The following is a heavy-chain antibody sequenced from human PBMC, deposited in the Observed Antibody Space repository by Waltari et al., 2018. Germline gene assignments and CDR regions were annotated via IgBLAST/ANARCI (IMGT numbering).Heavy chain of an antibody. CDR1: GGSISSHY. CDR3: AREGGQWLYSWFDP. D-gene: IGHD3-22*01. J-gene: IGHJ5*02. CDR2: IYYSGGT. Sequence: QVQLQESGPGLVKPSETLSLTCTVSGGSISSHYWSWIRQPPGKGLEWLGYIYYSGGTKCNRSLKSRGTISLDTSKNPFSLKLSSVTAADTAGYYCAREGGQWLYSWFDPWGQGTLVTVSS. V-gene: IGHV4-59*11.